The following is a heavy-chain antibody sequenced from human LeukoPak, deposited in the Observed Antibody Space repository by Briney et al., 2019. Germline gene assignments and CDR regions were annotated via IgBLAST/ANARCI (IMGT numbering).Heavy chain of an antibody. V-gene: IGHV1-2*02. CDR3: ARARGYSGYDSEMDY. J-gene: IGHJ4*02. CDR2: INPNSGGT. D-gene: IGHD5-12*01. CDR1: GYTFTGFY. Sequence: ASVKVSCKASGYTFTGFYMHWVRQAPGQGLGWMGWINPNSGGTNYAQKFQGRVTMTRDTSISTAYMELSRLRSDDTAVYYCARARGYSGYDSEMDYWGQGTLVTVSS.